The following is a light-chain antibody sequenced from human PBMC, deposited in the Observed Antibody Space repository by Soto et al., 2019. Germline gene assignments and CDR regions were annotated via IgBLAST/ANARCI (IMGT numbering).Light chain of an antibody. Sequence: EVVLTQSPATLSLSPGDRATLSCRASQSVGSYLAWYQQKPGQAPSLLVYDASTRATGVPARFSGSGSGTEFTLTISSLQSEDFAVYFCQQYNKWPPYTFGQGTKVDIK. J-gene: IGKJ2*01. CDR3: QQYNKWPPYT. CDR2: DAS. CDR1: QSVGSY. V-gene: IGKV3-15*01.